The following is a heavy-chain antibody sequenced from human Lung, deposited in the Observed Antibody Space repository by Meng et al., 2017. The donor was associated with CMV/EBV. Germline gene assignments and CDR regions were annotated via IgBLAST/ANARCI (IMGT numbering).Heavy chain of an antibody. J-gene: IGHJ4*02. V-gene: IGHV1-18*01. CDR3: ARWGGILGVGVKTPDY. Sequence: ASVXVSCKASGYTFSDSGIAWVRQVPGQGLEWMGWISAYNGNKNYVEQFQGRVTMTTDTSTSTAYMELRSLRSDDTAVYCCARWGGILGVGVKTPDYWGQGTLVTVSS. CDR2: ISAYNGNK. D-gene: IGHD3-3*01. CDR1: GYTFSDSG.